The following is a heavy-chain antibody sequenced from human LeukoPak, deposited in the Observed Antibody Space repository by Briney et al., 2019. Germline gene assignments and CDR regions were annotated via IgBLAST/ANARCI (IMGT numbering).Heavy chain of an antibody. CDR2: IYYSGST. D-gene: IGHD5-18*01. CDR1: GGSISSYY. Sequence: SETLPLTCMVSGGSISSYYWSWIRQPPGKGLEWIGYIYYSGSTNYNPSLKSRVTISVDPSKNQFSLKLSSVTAADTAVYYCARHMGLGYSYGYPYFDYWGQGTLVTVSS. CDR3: ARHMGLGYSYGYPYFDY. J-gene: IGHJ4*02. V-gene: IGHV4-59*08.